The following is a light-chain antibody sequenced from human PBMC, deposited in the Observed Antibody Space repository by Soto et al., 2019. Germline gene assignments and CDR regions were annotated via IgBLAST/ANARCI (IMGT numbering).Light chain of an antibody. CDR1: QSVSSN. CDR2: GAS. CDR3: QQYNNWPET. Sequence: EIVMTQSPASLSVSPGERAALSCRASQSVSSNLAWYQQKPGQAPRLLIYGASTRATGIPARFSGRGSGTDFTLTISSLQSEDLAVYYCQQYNNWPETFGQGTKVEIK. V-gene: IGKV3-15*01. J-gene: IGKJ1*01.